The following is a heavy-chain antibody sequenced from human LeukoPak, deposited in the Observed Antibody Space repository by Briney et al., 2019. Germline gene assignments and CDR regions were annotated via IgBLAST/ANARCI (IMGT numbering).Heavy chain of an antibody. CDR3: ARDRSTSYMDV. D-gene: IGHD2-2*01. CDR1: GYIFPSYG. Sequence: ASVKVSCKASGYIFPSYGINWVRQAPGQGLEWMGWISAYNGYTIYAQKFQGRVTMTTDISTSTAYMELRSLRSDDTAVYYCARDRSTSYMDVWGKGTTVTVSS. V-gene: IGHV1-18*01. J-gene: IGHJ6*03. CDR2: ISAYNGYT.